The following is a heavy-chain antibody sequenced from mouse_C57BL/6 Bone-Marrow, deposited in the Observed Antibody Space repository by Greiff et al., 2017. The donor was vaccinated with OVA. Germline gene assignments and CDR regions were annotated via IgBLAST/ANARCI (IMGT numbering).Heavy chain of an antibody. V-gene: IGHV1-69*01. J-gene: IGHJ4*01. CDR1: GYTFTSYW. CDR2: IDPSDSYT. Sequence: QVQLQQPGAELVMPGASVKLSCKASGYTFTSYWMHWVKQRPGQGLEWIGEIDPSDSYTNYNQKFKGKSTLTVDKSYSTAYMQLSSLTSEDSAVYYCARGEYGNYVVDYYAMDYWGQGTSVTVSS. CDR3: ARGEYGNYVVDYYAMDY. D-gene: IGHD2-1*01.